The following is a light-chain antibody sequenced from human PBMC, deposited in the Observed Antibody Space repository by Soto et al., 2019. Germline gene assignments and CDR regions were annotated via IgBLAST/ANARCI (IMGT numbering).Light chain of an antibody. CDR1: SSDVGAYNY. J-gene: IGLJ1*01. CDR3: CSYTNSAYV. CDR2: DVS. Sequence: ALTQPRSVSGSPGQSVTISCTGTSSDVGAYNYVSLYQQHPAKAPNLMIYDVSKRPSGVPDRFSGSKSGNTASLTISGLQAEDEGDYYCCSYTNSAYVFGTGTKVTVL. V-gene: IGLV2-11*01.